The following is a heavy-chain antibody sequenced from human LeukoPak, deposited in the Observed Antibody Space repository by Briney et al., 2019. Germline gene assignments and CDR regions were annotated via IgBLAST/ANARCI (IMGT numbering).Heavy chain of an antibody. CDR3: AHGAMYQLDY. D-gene: IGHD2-2*01. CDR2: IIGGGGST. J-gene: IGHJ4*02. Sequence: GGTLRLSCAASEFPFSSHGMSWVRQAPGKGLEWVSGIIGGGGSTYYADSVKGRFTISGDNSRNTLFLRMNSLRAEDTAVYYCAHGAMYQLDYWGQGTLVTVSS. CDR1: EFPFSSHG. V-gene: IGHV3-23*01.